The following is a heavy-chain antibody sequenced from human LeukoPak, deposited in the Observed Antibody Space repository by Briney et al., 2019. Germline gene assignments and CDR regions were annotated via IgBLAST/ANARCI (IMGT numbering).Heavy chain of an antibody. D-gene: IGHD3-3*01. CDR2: INHSGST. CDR1: GGSFSGYY. J-gene: IGHJ6*02. CDR3: ARGHAGITIFGPPRIYGMDV. V-gene: IGHV4-34*01. Sequence: SETLSLTCAVYGGSFSGYYWSWIRQPPGKGLEWIGEINHSGSTNYNPSLKSRVTISVDTSKNQFSLKLSSVTAADTAVYYRARGHAGITIFGPPRIYGMDVWGQGTTVTVSS.